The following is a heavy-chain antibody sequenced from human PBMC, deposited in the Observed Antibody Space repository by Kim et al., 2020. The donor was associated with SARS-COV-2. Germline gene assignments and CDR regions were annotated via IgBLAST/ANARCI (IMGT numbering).Heavy chain of an antibody. CDR1: GFTFSSYA. Sequence: GGSLRLSCAASGFTFSSYAMSWVRQAPGKGLEWVSAISGSGGSTYYADSVKGRFTISRDNSKNTLYLQMNSLRAEDTAVYYCAKLRQGLRFLEWLLKGDYFDYWGQGTLVTVSS. V-gene: IGHV3-23*01. CDR2: ISGSGGST. J-gene: IGHJ4*02. D-gene: IGHD3-3*01. CDR3: AKLRQGLRFLEWLLKGDYFDY.